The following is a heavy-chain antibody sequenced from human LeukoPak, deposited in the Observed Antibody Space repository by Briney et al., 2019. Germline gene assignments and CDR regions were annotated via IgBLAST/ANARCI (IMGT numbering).Heavy chain of an antibody. D-gene: IGHD3-3*01. CDR3: ARTQVNDFWSGDLFDY. J-gene: IGHJ4*02. V-gene: IGHV4-39*07. Sequence: SETLSLTCTVSGDSISSSSYYWGWLRQPPEKGLEWIGSIHYTGGTYYNPSLKSRVTISIDTSKNQFSLKLSSVTAADTAVYYCARTQVNDFWSGDLFDYWGQGTLVTVSS. CDR2: IHYTGGT. CDR1: GDSISSSSYY.